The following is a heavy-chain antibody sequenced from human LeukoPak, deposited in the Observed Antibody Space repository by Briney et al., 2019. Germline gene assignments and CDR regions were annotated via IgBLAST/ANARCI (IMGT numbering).Heavy chain of an antibody. CDR3: AKDMHSSAYTARRPFDY. CDR1: GFTVSSNY. D-gene: IGHD3-22*01. J-gene: IGHJ4*02. Sequence: PGGSLRLSCAASGFTVSSNYMRWVRQAPGKGLEWVSVIYSGGSTYYADSVKGRLTISRDNSKNTLYLQMDSLRAEDTAVYYCAKDMHSSAYTARRPFDYWGQGTLVTVSS. CDR2: IYSGGST. V-gene: IGHV3-53*01.